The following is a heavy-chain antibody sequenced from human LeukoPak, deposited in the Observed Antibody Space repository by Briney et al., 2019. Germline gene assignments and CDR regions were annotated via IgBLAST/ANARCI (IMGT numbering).Heavy chain of an antibody. Sequence: SETLSLTCTVSGGSISSYYWSWIRQPAGKGREWIGYIYYSGSTNYNPSLKSRVTISVDTSKNQFSLKLSSVTAADTAVYYCARLGGDSSSSTYYYYYYGMDVWGQETTVTVSS. V-gene: IGHV4-59*08. D-gene: IGHD6-6*01. CDR2: IYYSGST. CDR3: ARLGGDSSSSTYYYYYYGMDV. J-gene: IGHJ6*02. CDR1: GGSISSYY.